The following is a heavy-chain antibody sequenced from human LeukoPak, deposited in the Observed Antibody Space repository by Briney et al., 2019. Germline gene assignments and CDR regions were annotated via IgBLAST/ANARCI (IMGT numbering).Heavy chain of an antibody. V-gene: IGHV4-34*01. CDR3: ASLWPYQLSAFDI. J-gene: IGHJ3*02. CDR1: GGSFSGYY. CDR2: INHSGST. D-gene: IGHD2-2*01. Sequence: SETLSLTCAVYGGSFSGYYWSWLRQPPGKGLEWIGEINHSGSTNYNPSLKSRVTISVDTSKNQFSLKLSSVTAADTAVYYCASLWPYQLSAFDIGGKGKMATVS.